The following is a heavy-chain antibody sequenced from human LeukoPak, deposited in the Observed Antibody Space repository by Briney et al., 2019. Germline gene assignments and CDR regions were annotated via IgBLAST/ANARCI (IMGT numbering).Heavy chain of an antibody. V-gene: IGHV1-2*06. J-gene: IGHJ3*02. D-gene: IGHD6-19*01. CDR3: ARAGIAVAGDDAFDI. CDR1: GYTFTGYY. CDR2: INPNSGGT. Sequence: GASVKVSCKASGYTFTGYYMHWVRQAPGQGLEWMGRINPNSGGTNYAQKFQGRVTMTRDASISTAYMEPSRLRSDDTAVYYCARAGIAVAGDDAFDIWGQGTMVTVSS.